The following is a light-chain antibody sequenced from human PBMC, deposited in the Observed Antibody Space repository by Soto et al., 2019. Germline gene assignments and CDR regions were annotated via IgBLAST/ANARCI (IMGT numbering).Light chain of an antibody. CDR1: QSVSSN. CDR2: GAS. CDR3: QQYGRSATFT. Sequence: EVVMTQSPATLSVSPGERATLSCRASQSVSSNLAWYQQEPGQAPRLIIYGASTRADGIPARFSGSGAGTDFTLTLRRLEPEDFALYYCQQYGRSATFTFGPGTKVDIK. J-gene: IGKJ3*01. V-gene: IGKV3-15*01.